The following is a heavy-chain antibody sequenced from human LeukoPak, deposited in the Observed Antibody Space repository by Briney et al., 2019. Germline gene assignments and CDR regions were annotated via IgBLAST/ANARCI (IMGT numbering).Heavy chain of an antibody. CDR1: GYTFTSYG. D-gene: IGHD5-12*01. V-gene: IGHV1-18*01. CDR3: AREPDGYNYNYFDY. J-gene: IGHJ4*02. CDR2: ISAYNGNT. Sequence: ASVKVSCKASGYTFTSYGISWVRQAPGQGLEWMGWISAYNGNTNYAQKLQGRVTVTTDTSTSTAYMELRSLRSDDTAVYYCAREPDGYNYNYFDYWGQGTLVTVSS.